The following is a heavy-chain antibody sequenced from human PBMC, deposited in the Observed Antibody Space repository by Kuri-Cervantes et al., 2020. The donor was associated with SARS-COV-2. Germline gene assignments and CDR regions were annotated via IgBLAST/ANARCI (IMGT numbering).Heavy chain of an antibody. CDR3: ARVSNDYYYYYDIDV. J-gene: IGHJ6*03. D-gene: IGHD4-11*01. CDR1: GFTFNDYG. V-gene: IGHV3-20*04. Sequence: GGSLRLSCAASGFTFNDYGMSWVRQAPGKGLEWVSGISWNGGSKDYADSVKGRFTISRDNAKNSLYLQMNSLRAEDTAVYYCARVSNDYYYYYDIDVWGKGTMVTVSS. CDR2: ISWNGGSK.